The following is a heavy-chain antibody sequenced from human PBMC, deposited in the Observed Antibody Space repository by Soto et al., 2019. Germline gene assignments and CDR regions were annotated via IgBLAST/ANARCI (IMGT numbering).Heavy chain of an antibody. CDR1: GFTFSSYA. D-gene: IGHD3-22*01. V-gene: IGHV3-23*01. CDR3: ARNYYDSSGGFDD. J-gene: IGHJ4*02. CDR2: ISGSGGST. Sequence: PGGSLRLSCAASGFTFSSYAMSWVRQAPGKGLEWVSAISGSGGSTYYADSVKGRFTISRDNAKNSLYLQMNSLRAEDTAVYYCARNYYDSSGGFDDWGQGTLVTVSS.